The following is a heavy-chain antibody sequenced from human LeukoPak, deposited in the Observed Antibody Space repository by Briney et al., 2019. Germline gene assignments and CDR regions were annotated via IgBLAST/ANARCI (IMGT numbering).Heavy chain of an antibody. CDR1: GGSISSSSYY. Sequence: SETLSLTCTVSGGSISSSSYYWGWIRQPPGKGLEWIGSIYYSGSTYYNPSLKSRVTISVDTSKNQFSLKLSSVTAADTAVYYCARDRDIAAASRGYMDVWGKGTTVTVSS. V-gene: IGHV4-39*07. D-gene: IGHD6-13*01. CDR2: IYYSGST. CDR3: ARDRDIAAASRGYMDV. J-gene: IGHJ6*03.